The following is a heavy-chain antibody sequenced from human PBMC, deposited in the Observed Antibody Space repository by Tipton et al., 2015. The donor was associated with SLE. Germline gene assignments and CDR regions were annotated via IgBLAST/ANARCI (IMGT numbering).Heavy chain of an antibody. CDR2: IYPTGRT. Sequence: LRLSCTVYGGSLSGYWWSWIRQSPGKGLEWIGEIYPTGRTDYNPSLMSRVTISVDTSQNQFSLRLTSVTAADTAVYYCGRRKTATRAFDFWGQGTLVTVSS. CDR1: GGSLSGYW. CDR3: GRRKTATRAFDF. D-gene: IGHD1-1*01. V-gene: IGHV4-34*01. J-gene: IGHJ3*01.